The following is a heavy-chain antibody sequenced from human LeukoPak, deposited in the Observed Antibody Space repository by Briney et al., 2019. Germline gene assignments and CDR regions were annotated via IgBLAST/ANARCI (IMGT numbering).Heavy chain of an antibody. CDR2: IYYSGST. CDR1: GGSISSYY. V-gene: IGHV4-59*01. J-gene: IGHJ6*02. Sequence: SETLSLTCTVSGGSISSYYWSWIRQPPGKGLEWIGYIYYSGSTNYNPSLKSRVTISVDTSKNQFSLKLSSVTAADTAVYYCARALSHGNYYYGMDVWGQGTTVTVSS. CDR3: ARALSHGNYYYGMDV.